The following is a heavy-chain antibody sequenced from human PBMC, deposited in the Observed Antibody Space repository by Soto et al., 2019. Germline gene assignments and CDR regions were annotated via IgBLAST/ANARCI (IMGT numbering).Heavy chain of an antibody. CDR3: ARAKGVYYYDSSGYSGGIDY. CDR1: GFAFSSYG. V-gene: IGHV3-33*01. CDR2: IWYDGSNK. Sequence: PGGSLRLSCAASGFAFSSYGMHWVRQAPGKGLEWVAVIWYDGSNKYYADSVKGRFTISRDNSKNTLYLQMNSLRAEDTAVYYCARAKGVYYYDSSGYSGGIDYWAQRTPVTVSS. J-gene: IGHJ4*02. D-gene: IGHD3-22*01.